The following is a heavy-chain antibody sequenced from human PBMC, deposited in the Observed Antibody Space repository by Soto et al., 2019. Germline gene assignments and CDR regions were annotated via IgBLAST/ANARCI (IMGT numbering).Heavy chain of an antibody. V-gene: IGHV6-1*01. D-gene: IGHD2-2*01. J-gene: IGHJ6*02. CDR1: GDSVSSNSAA. Sequence: SQTLSLTCAISGDSVSSNSAAWNWIRQSPSRGLEWLGRTYYRSKWYNGYAVSVKSRITINPDTSKNQFSLQLNSVTPEDTAVYYCARVPVGYCSSTSCYYYYYGMDVWGQGTTVTVSS. CDR3: ARVPVGYCSSTSCYYYYYGMDV. CDR2: TYYRSKWYN.